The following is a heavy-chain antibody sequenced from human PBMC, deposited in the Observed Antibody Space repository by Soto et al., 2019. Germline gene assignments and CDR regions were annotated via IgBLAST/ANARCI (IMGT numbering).Heavy chain of an antibody. J-gene: IGHJ6*02. CDR3: ARHGFGPLHGLVDV. V-gene: IGHV4-59*08. D-gene: IGHD3-10*01. CDR2: INYDGYS. CDR1: GGSITNYY. Sequence: QVQLQESGPGLVKPSETLSLTCTVSGGSITNYYCSWFRQPPGKGLEWIGYINYDGYSAYNLSLRRXVXXSRAASKTQFSLMLESVTATDTAVYYCARHGFGPLHGLVDVWGPGTTVIVSS.